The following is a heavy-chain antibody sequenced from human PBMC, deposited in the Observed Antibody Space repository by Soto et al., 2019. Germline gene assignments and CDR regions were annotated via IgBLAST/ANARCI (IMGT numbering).Heavy chain of an antibody. D-gene: IGHD3-16*01. Sequence: QVQLQESGPGLVKPSQTLSLTCTVSGGSISSGGYYWSWIRQHPRKGLEWIGYIYYSGSTYYNPSLKSRVTISVDTSKNQFSLKLSSVTAADTAVYYCAREGAQSSYYFDYWGQGTLVTVSS. V-gene: IGHV4-31*03. CDR2: IYYSGST. J-gene: IGHJ4*02. CDR1: GGSISSGGYY. CDR3: AREGAQSSYYFDY.